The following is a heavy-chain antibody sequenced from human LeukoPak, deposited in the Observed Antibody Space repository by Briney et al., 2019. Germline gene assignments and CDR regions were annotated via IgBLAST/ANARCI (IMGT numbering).Heavy chain of an antibody. D-gene: IGHD6-13*01. CDR3: ARDLGYSSTDY. Sequence: PSETLSLTCAVYGGSSSGYYWSWIRQPPGKGLEWIGEINHSGSTNYNPSLKSRVTISVDTSKNQFSLKLSSVTAADTAVYYCARDLGYSSTDYWGQGTLVTVSS. J-gene: IGHJ4*02. CDR2: INHSGST. CDR1: GGSSSGYY. V-gene: IGHV4-34*01.